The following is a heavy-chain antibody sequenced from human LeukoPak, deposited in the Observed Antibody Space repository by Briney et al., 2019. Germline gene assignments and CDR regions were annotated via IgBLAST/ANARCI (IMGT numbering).Heavy chain of an antibody. V-gene: IGHV4-38-2*01. CDR1: DASISSGAY. Sequence: SETLSLTGAVSDASISSGAYSGWVRHPPGKGLEWIGSIYHSGSTYYNPSLNSRVTISIDTSKNQFSLKLTSVTAADTAVYYCANSWYYLDSSGLPKSDAFDRWGQGTLVTVSS. D-gene: IGHD3-22*01. CDR2: IYHSGST. J-gene: IGHJ3*01. CDR3: ANSWYYLDSSGLPKSDAFDR.